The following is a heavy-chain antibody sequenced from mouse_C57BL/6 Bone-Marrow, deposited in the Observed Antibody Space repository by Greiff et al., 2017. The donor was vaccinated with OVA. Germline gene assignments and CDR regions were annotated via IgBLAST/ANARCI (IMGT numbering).Heavy chain of an antibody. J-gene: IGHJ4*01. V-gene: IGHV1-81*01. Sequence: QVQLQQSGAELARPGASVKLSCKASGYTFTSYGISWVKQRTGQGLEWIGEIYPRSGNTYYNEKFKGKATLTADKSSSTAYMELRSLTSEDSAVYFCARWGSTTVVASYYYAMDYWGQGTSVTVSS. CDR1: GYTFTSYG. D-gene: IGHD1-1*01. CDR3: ARWGSTTVVASYYYAMDY. CDR2: IYPRSGNT.